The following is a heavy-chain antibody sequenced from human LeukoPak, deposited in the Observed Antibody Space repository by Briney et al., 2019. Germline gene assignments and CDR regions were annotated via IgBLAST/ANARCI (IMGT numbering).Heavy chain of an antibody. D-gene: IGHD1-14*01. CDR2: IYYSGYT. Sequence: PSETLSLTCTVSGDSINNGNYYWSWIRQHPGRGLEWIGYIYYSGYTYYNPSLKSRVTISVDTSKNQFSLNLSSVTAAYTAIYYCARAPLPHRKSGFDHWGQGTLVTVSS. J-gene: IGHJ4*02. V-gene: IGHV4-31*03. CDR1: GDSINNGNYY. CDR3: ARAPLPHRKSGFDH.